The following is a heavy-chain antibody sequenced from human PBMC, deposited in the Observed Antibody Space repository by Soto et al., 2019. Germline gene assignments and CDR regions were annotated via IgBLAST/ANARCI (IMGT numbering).Heavy chain of an antibody. J-gene: IGHJ2*01. D-gene: IGHD4-17*01. CDR3: ARDPTHDGDNWYLEP. CDR1: GYTFTSYG. CDR2: ISAYNGNT. Sequence: QVQLVQSGAEVKKPGASVKVSCKASGYTFTSYGISWVRQAPGQGLEWMGWISAYNGNTNYAPKLQGRVTMTTDTSTSPAYMELRSLRSDDTAVYYCARDPTHDGDNWYLEPWGRGTLVTVSS. V-gene: IGHV1-18*01.